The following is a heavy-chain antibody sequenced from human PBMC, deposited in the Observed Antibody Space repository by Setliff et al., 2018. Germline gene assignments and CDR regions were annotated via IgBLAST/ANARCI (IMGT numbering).Heavy chain of an antibody. CDR2: IYHDGNS. D-gene: IGHD6-6*01. CDR1: GVSINSLSW. CDR3: ARGRNVAARLLDS. Sequence: PSETPSLTCAVSGVSINSLSWWSWVRQSPGKGLEWIGEIYHDGNSNFNPSVHYSPSLKSRVTMSKDKSNNQFSLKVTSVTAADTGIYYCARGRNVAARLLDSWGQGARVTVSS. V-gene: IGHV4-4*02. J-gene: IGHJ4*02.